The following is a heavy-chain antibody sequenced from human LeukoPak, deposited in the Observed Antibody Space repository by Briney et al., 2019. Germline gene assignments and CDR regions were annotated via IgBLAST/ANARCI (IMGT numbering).Heavy chain of an antibody. D-gene: IGHD6-13*01. CDR1: GGSFSGYY. J-gene: IGHJ4*02. V-gene: IGHV4-34*01. CDR3: ARGLIAAVSYFDY. CDR2: INHSGST. Sequence: SETLSLTCAVYGGSFSGYYWSWIRQPPGKGLEWIGEINHSGSTNYNPSLKSRVTISVDTSKNQFSLKLSSVTAADTAVYYCARGLIAAVSYFDYWGQGTLVSVSS.